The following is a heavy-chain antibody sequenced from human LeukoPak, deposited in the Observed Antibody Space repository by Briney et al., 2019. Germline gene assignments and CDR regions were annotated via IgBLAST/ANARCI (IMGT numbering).Heavy chain of an antibody. J-gene: IGHJ5*02. CDR1: GGSISSGGYS. V-gene: IGHV4-30-2*01. CDR3: AVGGYYGSGSYYAVDP. Sequence: SQTLSLTCAVSGGSISSGGYSWSWIRQPPGKGLEWIGYIYHSGSTYYNPSLKSRVTISVDRSKNRFSLKLSSVTAADTAVYYCAVGGYYGSGSYYAVDPWGQGTLVTVSS. D-gene: IGHD3-10*01. CDR2: IYHSGST.